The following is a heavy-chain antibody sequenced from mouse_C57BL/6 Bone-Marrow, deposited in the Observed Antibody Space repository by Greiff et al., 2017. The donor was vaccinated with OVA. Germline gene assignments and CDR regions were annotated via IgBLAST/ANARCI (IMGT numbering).Heavy chain of an antibody. V-gene: IGHV5-4*01. D-gene: IGHD2-1*01. CDR1: GFTFSSYA. CDR3: ARDRGNYVTWFAY. CDR2: ISDGGSYT. J-gene: IGHJ3*01. Sequence: EVQGVESGGGLVKPGGSLKLSCAASGFTFSSYAMSWVRQTPEKRLEWVATISDGGSYTYYPDNVKGRFTISRDNAKNNLYLQMSHLKSEDTAMYYCARDRGNYVTWFAYWGQGTLVTVSA.